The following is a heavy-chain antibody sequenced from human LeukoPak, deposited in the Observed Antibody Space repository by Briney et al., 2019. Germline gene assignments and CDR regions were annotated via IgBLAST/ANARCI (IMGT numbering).Heavy chain of an antibody. J-gene: IGHJ2*01. CDR2: IYTSGST. V-gene: IGHV4-61*02. D-gene: IGHD3-10*01. CDR3: ARLSYPVPRYWYFDL. CDR1: GGSISSGSYY. Sequence: SQTLSLTCTVSGGSISSGSYYWSWIRQPAGKGLEWIGRIYTSGSTNYNPSLKSRVTMSVDTSKNQFSLKLSSVTAADTAVYYCARLSYPVPRYWYFDLWGRGTLVTVSS.